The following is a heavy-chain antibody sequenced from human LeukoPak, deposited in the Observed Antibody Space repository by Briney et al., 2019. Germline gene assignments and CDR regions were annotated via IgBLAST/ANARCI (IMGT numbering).Heavy chain of an antibody. Sequence: ASVKVSCKASGYTFTGYYMHWVRQAPGQGLEWMGWINPNSGGTNYAQKFQGRVTMTRDTSISTAYMELSRLRSDDTAVYYCARGIAAATVDRDYWGQGTLVTVSS. J-gene: IGHJ4*02. D-gene: IGHD6-13*01. CDR1: GYTFTGYY. V-gene: IGHV1-2*02. CDR2: INPNSGGT. CDR3: ARGIAAATVDRDY.